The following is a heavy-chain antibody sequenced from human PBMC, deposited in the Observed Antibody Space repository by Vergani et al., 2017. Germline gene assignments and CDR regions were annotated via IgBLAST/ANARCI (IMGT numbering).Heavy chain of an antibody. J-gene: IGHJ4*02. CDR1: GSSISSYY. D-gene: IGHD2-2*01. Sequence: QVQLQESGPGLVKPSETLSLTCTVSGSSISSYYWSWIRQPPGKGLEWIGYIYYSGSTNYNPSLKSRVTISVDTSKNQFSLKLSSVTAADTAVYYCARELKFRSPAAFIDYWGQGTLVTVSS. CDR3: ARELKFRSPAAFIDY. V-gene: IGHV4-59*12. CDR2: IYYSGST.